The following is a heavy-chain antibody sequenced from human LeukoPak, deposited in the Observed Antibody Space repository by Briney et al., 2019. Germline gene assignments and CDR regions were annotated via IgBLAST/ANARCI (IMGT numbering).Heavy chain of an antibody. Sequence: PGGSLRLSCAASGFTFSSYAMSWVRQAPRKGLEWVSAISGSGGSTYYADSVKGRFTISRDNSKNTLYLQVNSLRTEDTAVYYCAKDRSRYSGYDPRSYYFDYWGQGTLVSVSS. V-gene: IGHV3-23*01. J-gene: IGHJ4*02. D-gene: IGHD5-12*01. CDR1: GFTFSSYA. CDR3: AKDRSRYSGYDPRSYYFDY. CDR2: ISGSGGST.